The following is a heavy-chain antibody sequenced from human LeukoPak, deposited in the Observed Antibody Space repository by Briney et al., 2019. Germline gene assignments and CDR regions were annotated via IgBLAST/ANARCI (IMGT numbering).Heavy chain of an antibody. V-gene: IGHV3-30*02. CDR3: AKDSTATSDFDY. CDR1: GFTFSSYG. D-gene: IGHD1-26*01. J-gene: IGHJ4*02. CDR2: IRYDGSNK. Sequence: PGGSLRLSCAASGFTFSSYGMHWVRQAPGKWLEWVAFIRYDGSNKYYADSVKGRFTISRDNSKNTLYLQMNSLRAEDTAVYYCAKDSTATSDFDYWGQGTLVTVSS.